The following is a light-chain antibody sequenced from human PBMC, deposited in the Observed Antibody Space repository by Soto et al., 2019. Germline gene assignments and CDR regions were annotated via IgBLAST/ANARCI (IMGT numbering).Light chain of an antibody. CDR3: QQFNDYPIT. V-gene: IGKV1D-13*01. J-gene: IGKJ5*01. CDR1: QDFGSA. Sequence: GDRVTITCRASQDFGSALAWYQQKPGKAPRLLISDASSLQSGVPSRFSGSGSGTDFTLTISSLQPEDFATYYCQQFNDYPITFGQGTRLEIK. CDR2: DAS.